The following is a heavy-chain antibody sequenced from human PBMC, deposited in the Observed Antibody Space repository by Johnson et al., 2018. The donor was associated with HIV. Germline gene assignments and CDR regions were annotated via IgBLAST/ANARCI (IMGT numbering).Heavy chain of an antibody. D-gene: IGHD6-25*01. CDR2: ISYDGSDK. Sequence: QVQLVESGGGVVQPGRSLRLSCAGSGFTFSSYAFHWVRQAPAKGLEWVAAISYDGSDKYHADSVKGRFTISRDSSKNTLYLEMNTLRPEDTAVYYCAKETPSSGGTFDIWGQGTMVTVSS. CDR1: GFTFSSYA. V-gene: IGHV3-30*04. J-gene: IGHJ3*02. CDR3: AKETPSSGGTFDI.